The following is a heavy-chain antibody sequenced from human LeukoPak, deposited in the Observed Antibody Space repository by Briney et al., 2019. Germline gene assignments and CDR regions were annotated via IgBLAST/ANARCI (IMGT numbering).Heavy chain of an antibody. D-gene: IGHD3-22*01. CDR1: GFTFSSYA. V-gene: IGHV3-30-3*01. Sequence: GGSLRLSCAASGFTFSSYAMRWVRQAPGKGLEWVAVISYDGSNKYSADSVKGRFTISRDTSKNTLYLQMNSLRAEDTAIYFCAKGRYYDSSGYPIDYWGQGTLVTVSS. CDR3: AKGRYYDSSGYPIDY. CDR2: ISYDGSNK. J-gene: IGHJ4*02.